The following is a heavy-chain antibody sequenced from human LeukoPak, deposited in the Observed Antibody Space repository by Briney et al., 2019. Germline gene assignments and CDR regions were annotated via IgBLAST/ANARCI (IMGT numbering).Heavy chain of an antibody. D-gene: IGHD4-17*01. J-gene: IGHJ4*02. CDR2: INPNSGDT. CDR1: GYTFTGYY. V-gene: IGHV1-2*04. CDR3: ARETKGATTELDY. Sequence: ASVKVSCKASGYTFTGYYMHWVRQAPGQGLEWMGWINPNSGDTNYAQKFQGWVTMTRDTSISTAYMELSRLRSDDTAVYYCARETKGATTELDYWGQGTLVTVSS.